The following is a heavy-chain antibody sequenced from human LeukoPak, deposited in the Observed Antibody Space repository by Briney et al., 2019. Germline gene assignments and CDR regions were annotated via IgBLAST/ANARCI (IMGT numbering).Heavy chain of an antibody. J-gene: IGHJ3*02. D-gene: IGHD3-22*01. CDR3: AKGFYDNSASGVFDI. CDR1: GFTFSSFA. Sequence: PGGSLRLSCAASGFTFSSFATSWVRQAPGKGLEWVSGIRASGGSTYYADSVKGRFTISRDNSKNKLYLQMNSLRAEDTAVYYCAKGFYDNSASGVFDIWGQGTMVTVSS. CDR2: IRASGGST. V-gene: IGHV3-23*01.